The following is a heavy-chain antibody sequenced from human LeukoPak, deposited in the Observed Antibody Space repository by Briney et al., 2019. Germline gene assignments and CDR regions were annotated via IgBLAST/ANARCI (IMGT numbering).Heavy chain of an antibody. D-gene: IGHD3-3*01. J-gene: IGHJ4*02. CDR1: GGSISSYY. CDR2: INHSGST. Sequence: PSETLSLTCTVSGGSISSYYWSWIRQPPGKGLEWIGEINHSGSTNYNPSLKSRVTISVDTSKNQFSLKLSSVTAADTAVYYCARAILSGYPDSWGQGTLVIVFS. CDR3: ARAILSGYPDS. V-gene: IGHV4-34*01.